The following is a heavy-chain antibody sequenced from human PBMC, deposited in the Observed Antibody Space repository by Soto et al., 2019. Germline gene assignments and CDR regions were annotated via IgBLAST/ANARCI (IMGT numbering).Heavy chain of an antibody. CDR2: IKQDGSEK. V-gene: IGHV3-7*01. Sequence: QSGGSLRLSCAASGFTFSSYWMSWVRQAPGKGLEWVANIKQDGSEKYYVDSVKGRFTISRDNAKNSLYLQMNSLRAEDTAVYYCARGGISSSWFRGAFDIWGQGTMVTVSS. D-gene: IGHD6-13*01. J-gene: IGHJ3*02. CDR3: ARGGISSSWFRGAFDI. CDR1: GFTFSSYW.